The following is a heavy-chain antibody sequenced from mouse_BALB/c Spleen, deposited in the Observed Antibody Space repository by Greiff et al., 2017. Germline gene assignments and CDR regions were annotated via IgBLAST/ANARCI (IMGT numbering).Heavy chain of an antibody. CDR3: ARGWLLLAMDD. CDR1: GYTFTEYT. CDR2: INPNNGGT. D-gene: IGHD2-3*01. Sequence: EVQLQQSGPELVKPGASVKISCTTSGYTFTEYTMHWVKQRHGKSLEWIGGINPNNGGTSYNQKFKGQATMTVDKSSSTAYMELSSLTSEDSAVYYCARGWLLLAMDDWGEGTTVTVSS. J-gene: IGHJ4*01. V-gene: IGHV1-22*01.